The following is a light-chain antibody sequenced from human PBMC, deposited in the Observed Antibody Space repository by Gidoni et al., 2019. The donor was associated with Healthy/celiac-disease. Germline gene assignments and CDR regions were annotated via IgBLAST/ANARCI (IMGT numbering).Light chain of an antibody. J-gene: IGKJ1*01. CDR3: QHYGSLWT. Sequence: DIQMTQSPSTLSASVGDRVPITCRASQSISDWLAWYQQKPGEAPNLLIYKASRLESGVPSRFSGSGSGTEFALTISSLQPNDLATYYCQHYGSLWTFGQGTKVEIK. V-gene: IGKV1-5*03. CDR2: KAS. CDR1: QSISDW.